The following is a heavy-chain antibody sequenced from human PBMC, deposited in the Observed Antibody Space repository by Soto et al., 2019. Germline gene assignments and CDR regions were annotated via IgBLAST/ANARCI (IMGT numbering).Heavy chain of an antibody. CDR2: INHSGST. V-gene: IGHV4-34*01. J-gene: IGHJ6*02. CDR1: GGSFSGYY. D-gene: IGHD2-2*01. Sequence: SETLSLTCAVYGGSFSGYYWSWIRQPPGKGLEWIGEINHSGSTNYNPSLKSRVPISVDTSKDQSSLKLSSVPAADTAVYYCARGRCSSTSCYGGMDVWGQGTTVTVSS. CDR3: ARGRCSSTSCYGGMDV.